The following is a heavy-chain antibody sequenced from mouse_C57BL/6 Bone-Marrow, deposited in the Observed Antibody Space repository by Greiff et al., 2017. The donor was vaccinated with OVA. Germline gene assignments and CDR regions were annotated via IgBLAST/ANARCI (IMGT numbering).Heavy chain of an antibody. D-gene: IGHD2-5*01. CDR2: IDPSDSYT. CDR3: ARHEDSNLDW. V-gene: IGHV1-50*01. J-gene: IGHJ2*01. Sequence: QVQLQQPGAELVKPGASVKLSCKASGYTFTSYWMQWVKQRPGQGLEWIGEIDPSDSYTNYNQKFKGKATLTVDKSSSTAYMQLSSLTSEDSAVYFCARHEDSNLDWWGQGTTLTVSS. CDR1: GYTFTSYW.